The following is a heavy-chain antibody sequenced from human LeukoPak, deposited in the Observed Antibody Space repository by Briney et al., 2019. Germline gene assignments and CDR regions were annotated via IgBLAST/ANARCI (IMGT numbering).Heavy chain of an antibody. J-gene: IGHJ4*02. D-gene: IGHD1-26*01. Sequence: SETLSLTCTVSGASVGSAGYYWSWIRQPPGGGLEWIGYIYYIRNTNYNPSLKSRVTMSLDPSKNQFSLKLNSVNAADTAVYYCARTQSQSGSYLYYFGYWGQGTLVTVSS. CDR2: IYYIRNT. CDR1: GASVGSAGYY. V-gene: IGHV4-61*08. CDR3: ARTQSQSGSYLYYFGY.